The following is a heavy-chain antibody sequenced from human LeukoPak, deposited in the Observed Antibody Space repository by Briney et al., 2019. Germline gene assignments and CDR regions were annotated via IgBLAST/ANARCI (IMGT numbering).Heavy chain of an antibody. CDR1: GGSFSGYY. D-gene: IGHD2-2*01. Sequence: SETLSLTCAVYGGSFSGYYWSWIRQPPGKGLEWIGEINHSGSTNYNPSLKSRVTISVDTSKNQFSLKLSSVTAADTAVYYCASARIVVVPAAIQSNWFDPWGQGTLVTVSS. CDR2: INHSGST. J-gene: IGHJ5*02. V-gene: IGHV4-34*01. CDR3: ASARIVVVPAAIQSNWFDP.